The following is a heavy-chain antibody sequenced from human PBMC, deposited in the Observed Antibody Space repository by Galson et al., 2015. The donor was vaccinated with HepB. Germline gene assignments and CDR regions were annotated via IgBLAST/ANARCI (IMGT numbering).Heavy chain of an antibody. D-gene: IGHD2-2*01. J-gene: IGHJ6*03. CDR1: GGTFSSYA. CDR3: ARVVLGYCSSTSCSTGYYYYMDV. V-gene: IGHV1-69*04. CDR2: IIPILGIA. Sequence: SVKVSCKASGGTFSSYAISWVRQAPGQGLEWMGRIIPILGIANYAQKFQGRVTITADKSTSTAYMELSSLRSEDTAVYYCARVVLGYCSSTSCSTGYYYYMDVWGKGTTVTVSS.